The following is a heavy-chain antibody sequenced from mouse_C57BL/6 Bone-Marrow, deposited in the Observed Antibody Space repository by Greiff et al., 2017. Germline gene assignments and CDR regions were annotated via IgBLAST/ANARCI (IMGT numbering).Heavy chain of an antibody. CDR2: IWRGGST. CDR1: GFSLTSYG. D-gene: IGHD2-5*01. Sequence: QVQLKESGPGLVQPSQSLSITCTVSGFSLTSYGVHWVRQSPGKGLEWLGVIWRGGSTDYNAAFMSRLSITTDNSKSQVFFKMNSLQADDTAIYYCSKKEGVYSNYGFAYWGQGTLVTVSA. CDR3: SKKEGVYSNYGFAY. J-gene: IGHJ3*01. V-gene: IGHV2-5*01.